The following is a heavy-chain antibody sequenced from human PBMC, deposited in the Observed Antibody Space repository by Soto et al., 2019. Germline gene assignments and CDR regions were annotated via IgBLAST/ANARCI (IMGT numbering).Heavy chain of an antibody. CDR3: ARDAIRVPSHRAHSRYYYGMDV. D-gene: IGHD3-22*01. Sequence: ASVKVSCKASGYTFTSYAMHWVRQAPGQRLEWMGWINAGNGNTKYSQKFQGRVTITRDTSASTAYMGLSSLRSEDTAVYYCARDAIRVPSHRAHSRYYYGMDVWGQGTTVTVSS. J-gene: IGHJ6*02. CDR2: INAGNGNT. CDR1: GYTFTSYA. V-gene: IGHV1-3*01.